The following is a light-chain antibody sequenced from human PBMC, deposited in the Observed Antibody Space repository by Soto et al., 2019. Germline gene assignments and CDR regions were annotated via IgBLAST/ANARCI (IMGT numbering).Light chain of an antibody. CDR2: GAS. CDR3: QQYGSSPGIT. CDR1: QSVSNNY. V-gene: IGKV3D-20*01. J-gene: IGKJ5*01. Sequence: ILLTQSPSTLSLAPGERATLSCGASQSVSNNYLAWYQQKPGQAPRLLIYGASNRATGIRDRFSGSGSGTDFTLTISRLEPEDFAVYYCQQYGSSPGITFGQGTRVEI.